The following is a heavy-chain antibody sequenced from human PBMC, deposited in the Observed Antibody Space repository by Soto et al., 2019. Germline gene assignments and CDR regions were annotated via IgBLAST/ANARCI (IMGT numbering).Heavy chain of an antibody. CDR2: ISGSGGTT. D-gene: IGHD4-17*01. CDR3: ARCGAVNYYYYMAV. CDR1: GFTFSSYA. V-gene: IGHV3-23*01. Sequence: DVQLLESGGGLVQPGGSLRLSCAASGFTFSSYALGWVRQPPGKGLEWVSAISGSGGTTYYADSVKGRFTISRDNSENTLYLQMNSLRAEDTAVYYCARCGAVNYYYYMAVWGKGTTVTVSS. J-gene: IGHJ6*03.